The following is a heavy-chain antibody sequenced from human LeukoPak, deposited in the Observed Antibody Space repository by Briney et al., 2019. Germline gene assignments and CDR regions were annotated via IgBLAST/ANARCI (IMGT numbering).Heavy chain of an antibody. V-gene: IGHV4-34*01. D-gene: IGHD3-10*01. J-gene: IGHJ6*03. CDR2: INHSGST. CDR3: ARGRQLLWFGTQGNYYYYMDV. CDR1: GGSFSGYY. Sequence: SETLSLTCAVYGGSFSGYYWSWIRQPPGKGVEWIGEINHSGSTNYNPSLKSRVAISLDTSKNQFSLKLSSVTAADTAVYYCARGRQLLWFGTQGNYYYYMDVWGKGTTVTVSS.